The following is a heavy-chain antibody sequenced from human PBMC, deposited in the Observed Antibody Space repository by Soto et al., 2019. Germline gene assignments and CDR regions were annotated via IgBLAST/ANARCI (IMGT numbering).Heavy chain of an antibody. Sequence: QVQLQESGPGLVKPSQTLSLTCTVSGGSISSGDYYWSWIRQPPGKGLEWIGYIYYSGSTYYNPYLKRRVTIPVDTSKNQFSLKLSSVTAADTAVYYCARDVNSYGPLDYWGQGTLVTVSS. CDR2: IYYSGST. D-gene: IGHD5-18*01. CDR1: GGSISSGDYY. CDR3: ARDVNSYGPLDY. V-gene: IGHV4-30-4*01. J-gene: IGHJ4*02.